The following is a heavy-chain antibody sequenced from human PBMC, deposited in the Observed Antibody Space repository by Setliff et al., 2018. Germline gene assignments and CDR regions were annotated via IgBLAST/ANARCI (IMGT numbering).Heavy chain of an antibody. CDR1: GGSISSGDYY. J-gene: IGHJ5*02. V-gene: IGHV4-30-4*08. Sequence: PSETLSLTCTVSGGSISSGDYYWSWIRQPPGKGLEWIGYIYSSGSTYYNPSLKSRVSISVDTSKNQFSLKLSSVTAADTAVYYCARGPPGYNPSHWFDPWGQGTLVTVSS. CDR2: IYSSGST. CDR3: ARGPPGYNPSHWFDP. D-gene: IGHD5-12*01.